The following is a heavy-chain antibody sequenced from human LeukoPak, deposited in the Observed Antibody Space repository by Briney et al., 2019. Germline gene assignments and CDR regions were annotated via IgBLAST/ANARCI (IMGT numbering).Heavy chain of an antibody. Sequence: GLEWMGGIIPIFGTANYAQKFQGRVTITADESTSTAYMELSSLRSEDTAVYYCAQPSYCSGSVWVARWRQGTLVT. CDR2: IIPIFGTA. J-gene: IGHJ5*02. D-gene: IGHD3-10*01. CDR3: AQPSYCSGSVWVAR. V-gene: IGHV1-69*01.